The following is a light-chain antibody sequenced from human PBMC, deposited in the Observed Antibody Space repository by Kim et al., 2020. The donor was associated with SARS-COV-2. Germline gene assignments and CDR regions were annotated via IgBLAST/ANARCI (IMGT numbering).Light chain of an antibody. V-gene: IGKV3-15*01. CDR3: QQYNQWPPIT. Sequence: SPGESATLSCRASQSISNKLAWYQQKPGQAPRLLIYGVSTRATGIPARFSGSGSGTEFTLTISNLQSEDFAVYFCQQYNQWPPITFGQGTRLEIK. CDR2: GVS. J-gene: IGKJ5*01. CDR1: QSISNK.